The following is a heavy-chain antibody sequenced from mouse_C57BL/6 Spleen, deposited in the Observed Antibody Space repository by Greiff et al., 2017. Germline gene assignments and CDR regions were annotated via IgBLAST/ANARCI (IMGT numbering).Heavy chain of an antibody. CDR3: ARGGDYDHFDY. V-gene: IGHV1-63*01. CDR1: GYTFTNYW. D-gene: IGHD2-4*01. Sequence: VQLQQSGAELVRPGTSVKMSCKASGYTFTNYWIGWAKQRPGHGLEWIGDIYPGGGYTNYNEKFKGKATLTADKSSSTAYMQFSRLTSEDSAIYYCARGGDYDHFDYWGQGTTLTVSS. J-gene: IGHJ2*01. CDR2: IYPGGGYT.